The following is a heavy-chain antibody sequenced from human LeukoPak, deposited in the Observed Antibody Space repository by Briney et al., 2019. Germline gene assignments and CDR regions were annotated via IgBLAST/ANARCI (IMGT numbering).Heavy chain of an antibody. CDR3: ARPRLRIAAAGFDY. J-gene: IGHJ4*02. D-gene: IGHD6-13*01. Sequence: SETLSLTCAVYGGSFSGYYWSWLRQPPGKGLEWIGEINHSGSTNYNPSLKSRVTISVDTSKNQFSLKLSSVTAADTAVYYCARPRLRIAAAGFDYWGQGTLVTVSS. CDR2: INHSGST. V-gene: IGHV4-34*01. CDR1: GGSFSGYY.